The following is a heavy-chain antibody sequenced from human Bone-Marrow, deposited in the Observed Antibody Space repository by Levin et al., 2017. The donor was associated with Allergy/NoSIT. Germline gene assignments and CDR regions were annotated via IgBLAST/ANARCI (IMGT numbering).Heavy chain of an antibody. J-gene: IGHJ4*02. Sequence: SETLSLTCAVSGYPISRGYHWGWIRQPPGKGLKWIASIYHSGTTYYNPSLKSRVTISVDTSKNVFSLKLTSVTAADTAVYYCAAGSGSPEYWGQGILVAVSS. CDR3: AAGSGSPEY. D-gene: IGHD3-10*01. CDR1: GYPISRGYH. CDR2: IYHSGTT. V-gene: IGHV4-38-2*01.